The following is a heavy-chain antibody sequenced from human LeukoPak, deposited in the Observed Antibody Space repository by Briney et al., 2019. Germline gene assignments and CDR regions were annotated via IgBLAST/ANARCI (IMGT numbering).Heavy chain of an antibody. CDR2: IYYSGST. J-gene: IGHJ4*02. Sequence: SETLSLTCTVSGGSISSGDYYWSWIRQPPGKGLEWIGYIYYSGSTYYNPSLKSRVTLSVDTSKNQFSLKLSSVTAADTAVYYCARDVSSSGFHFDYWGQGTLVTVSS. V-gene: IGHV4-30-4*01. CDR3: ARDVSSSGFHFDY. CDR1: GGSISSGDYY. D-gene: IGHD3-22*01.